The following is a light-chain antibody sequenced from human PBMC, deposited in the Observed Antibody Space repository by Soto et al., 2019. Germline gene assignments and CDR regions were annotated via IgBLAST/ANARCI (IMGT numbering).Light chain of an antibody. Sequence: QSVLTQPASVSGSPGQSITISCTGTSSDVGGYNYVSWYQQHPGKAPKPMIYDVSNRPSGVSNRFSGSKSGNTASLTISGLQAEDEADYYCSSYTSSSTPGYVFGTGTKVTVL. V-gene: IGLV2-14*01. CDR3: SSYTSSSTPGYV. CDR2: DVS. CDR1: SSDVGGYNY. J-gene: IGLJ1*01.